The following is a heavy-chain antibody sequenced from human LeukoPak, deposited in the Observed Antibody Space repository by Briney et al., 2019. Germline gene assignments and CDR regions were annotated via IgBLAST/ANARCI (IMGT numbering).Heavy chain of an antibody. CDR2: LTGSGGST. V-gene: IGHV3-23*01. D-gene: IGHD6-19*01. CDR1: GFTFSTYA. J-gene: IGHJ4*02. CDR3: AKVGYGSGWHLYYFHY. Sequence: GGSLRLSCAASGFTFSTYAMSWVRQAPGKGLEWVSALTGSGGSTYYADSVKGRFTISRDNSKNTLYLQMNSLRAEDTAVYYCAKVGYGSGWHLYYFHYWGQGTLVTVSS.